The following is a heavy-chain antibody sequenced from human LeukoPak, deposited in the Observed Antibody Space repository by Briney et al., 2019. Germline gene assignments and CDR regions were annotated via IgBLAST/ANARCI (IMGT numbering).Heavy chain of an antibody. D-gene: IGHD2-15*01. CDR2: INPNSGGT. J-gene: IGHJ1*01. Sequence: GASVKVSCKASGYTFTGYYMHWVRQAPGQGLEWMGWINPNSGGTDYAQKFQGRVTMTRDTSISTAYMELSRLRSDDTAVYYCARVVAATLEYFQHWGQGTLVTASS. CDR1: GYTFTGYY. V-gene: IGHV1-2*02. CDR3: ARVVAATLEYFQH.